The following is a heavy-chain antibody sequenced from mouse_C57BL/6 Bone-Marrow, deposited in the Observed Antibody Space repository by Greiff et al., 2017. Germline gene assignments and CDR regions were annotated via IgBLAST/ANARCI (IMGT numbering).Heavy chain of an antibody. CDR1: GYTFTSYW. J-gene: IGHJ3*01. D-gene: IGHD1-1*01. CDR3: ARPYYYGSSYVAWFAY. Sequence: VQLQQSGAELVKPGASVKLSCKASGYTFTSYWMHWVKQRPGQGLEWIGYINPSSGYTKYNQKFKDKATLTADKSSSTAYMQLRSLTYEDSAVYDCARPYYYGSSYVAWFAYWGQGTLVTVSA. CDR2: INPSSGYT. V-gene: IGHV1-7*01.